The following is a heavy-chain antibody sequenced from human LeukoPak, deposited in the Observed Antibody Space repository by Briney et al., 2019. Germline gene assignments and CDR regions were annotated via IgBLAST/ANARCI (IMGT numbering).Heavy chain of an antibody. CDR2: IYHSGST. CDR1: AGSSSIAGYS. Sequence: SQTLSLTSAVAAGSSSIAGYSWSWIRQPPGKGLEWIGYIYHSGSTYYNPSLKSRVTISVDRSKHKFSLKLSSVTAADTAVYYCARGGAEAGWFDLSYQGTLVTVSS. D-gene: IGHD6-13*01. J-gene: IGHJ5*02. CDR3: ARGGAEAGWFDL. V-gene: IGHV4-30-2*01.